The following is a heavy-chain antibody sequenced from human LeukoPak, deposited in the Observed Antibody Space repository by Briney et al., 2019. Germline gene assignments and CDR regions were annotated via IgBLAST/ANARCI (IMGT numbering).Heavy chain of an antibody. CDR1: GFIFSSYW. CDR3: ARDKQLVRRPGWFDP. CDR2: IKQDGTEK. D-gene: IGHD6-13*01. J-gene: IGHJ5*02. Sequence: PGGSLRLSCAASGFIFSSYWMSWVRQAPGKGLEWVANIKQDGTEKYSVDSVKGRFTISRDNAKNSLYLQMNSLRAEDTAVYYCARDKQLVRRPGWFDPWGQGTLVTVSS. V-gene: IGHV3-7*01.